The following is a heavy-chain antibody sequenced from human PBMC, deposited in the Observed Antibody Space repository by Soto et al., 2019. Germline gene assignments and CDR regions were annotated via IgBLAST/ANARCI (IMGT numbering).Heavy chain of an antibody. CDR3: ARGKSRTGGSCYFRCWFDP. D-gene: IGHD2-15*01. V-gene: IGHV1-69*01. CDR1: GGTFSSYA. CDR2: IIPIFGTA. Sequence: QVQLVQSGAEVKKPGSSVKVSCKASGGTFSSYAISWVRQAPGQGLEWMGGIIPIFGTANYAQKFQGRVTITADESTSTAYMERSSLRSEDTAVYYCARGKSRTGGSCYFRCWFDPWGQGTLVTVSS. J-gene: IGHJ5*02.